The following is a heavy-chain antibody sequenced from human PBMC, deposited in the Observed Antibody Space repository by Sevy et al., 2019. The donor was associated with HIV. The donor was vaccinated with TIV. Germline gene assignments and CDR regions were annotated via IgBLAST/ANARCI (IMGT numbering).Heavy chain of an antibody. J-gene: IGHJ4*02. D-gene: IGHD2-21*02. CDR3: TRVAVEYCTDDCYHRFDY. CDR2: ISYSGTNK. V-gene: IGHV3-30-3*01. CDR1: GFTFTLYA. Sequence: GGFLRLSCAASGFTFTLYAIHWVRQAPGKGLEWVALISYSGTNKYYADSVKGRFTISRDDSKNTAYLQMNKLRTDDTAVYYCTRVAVEYCTDDCYHRFDYWGQGTQVTVSS.